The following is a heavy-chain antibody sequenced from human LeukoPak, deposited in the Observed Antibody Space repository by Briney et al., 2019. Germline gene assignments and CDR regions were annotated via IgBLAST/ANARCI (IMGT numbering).Heavy chain of an antibody. D-gene: IGHD3-3*01. CDR2: INPNSGGT. Sequence: ASVKVSCKASGYTFTGYYMHWVRQAPGQGLEWMGRINPNSGGTNYAQKFQGRVTMTRDTSISTACMELSRLRSDDTAVYYCARGYYDLWSGYQEGEFDYWGQGTLVTVSS. CDR1: GYTFTGYY. J-gene: IGHJ4*02. CDR3: ARGYYDLWSGYQEGEFDY. V-gene: IGHV1-2*06.